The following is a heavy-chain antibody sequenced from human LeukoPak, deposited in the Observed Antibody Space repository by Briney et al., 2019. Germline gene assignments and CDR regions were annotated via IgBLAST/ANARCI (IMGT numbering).Heavy chain of an antibody. D-gene: IGHD2-8*01. J-gene: IGHJ4*02. Sequence: NTSETLSLTCTVSGGSISTYYWSWIRQPPGKGLEWIGYIYYSGSTNYSPSLQSRGTIYVDTSKSQFSLRLSSVTAADTAMYYCARSGTKTNGFDYWGQGTLVTVSS. CDR1: GGSISTYY. V-gene: IGHV4-59*01. CDR3: ARSGTKTNGFDY. CDR2: IYYSGST.